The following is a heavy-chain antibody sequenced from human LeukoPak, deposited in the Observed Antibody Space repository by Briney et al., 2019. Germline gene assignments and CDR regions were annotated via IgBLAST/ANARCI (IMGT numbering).Heavy chain of an antibody. D-gene: IGHD3-9*01. Sequence: SETLSLTCTVSGGSMSNYYWNWIRQPPGKGLEWIGYIYYSGSTNYNPSLKSRVTISVDTSKNQFSLKLSSVTAADTAVYYCAGYYDILTGYYTAFDIWGQGTMVTVSS. CDR3: AGYYDILTGYYTAFDI. CDR2: IYYSGST. CDR1: GGSMSNYY. V-gene: IGHV4-59*12. J-gene: IGHJ3*02.